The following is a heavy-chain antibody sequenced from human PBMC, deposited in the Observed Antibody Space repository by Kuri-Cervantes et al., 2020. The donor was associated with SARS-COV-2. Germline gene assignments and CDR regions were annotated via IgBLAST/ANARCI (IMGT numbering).Heavy chain of an antibody. Sequence: LPLTCAASGFTFSSYGMHWVRQAPGKGLEWVAVIYYDGSNKYYADSVKGRYSISRDNSKNTLYLQMNSLRAEDTAVYHCARDQYSGYETYGMDVWGQGTTVTVSS. CDR1: GFTFSSYG. D-gene: IGHD5-12*01. CDR3: ARDQYSGYETYGMDV. CDR2: IYYDGSNK. V-gene: IGHV3-33*08. J-gene: IGHJ6*02.